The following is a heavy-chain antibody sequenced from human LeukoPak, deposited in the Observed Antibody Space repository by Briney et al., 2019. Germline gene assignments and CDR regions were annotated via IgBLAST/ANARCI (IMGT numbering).Heavy chain of an antibody. V-gene: IGHV4-34*01. D-gene: IGHD6-13*01. Sequence: SETLSLTCAVYGGSFSGYYWSWIRQPPGKGLEWIGEINHSGSTNYNPSLKSRVTISVDTSKNQFSLKLSSVTAGDTAVYYCARGIAAAGTSRYYFDYWGQGTLVTVSS. CDR1: GGSFSGYY. J-gene: IGHJ4*02. CDR3: ARGIAAAGTSRYYFDY. CDR2: INHSGST.